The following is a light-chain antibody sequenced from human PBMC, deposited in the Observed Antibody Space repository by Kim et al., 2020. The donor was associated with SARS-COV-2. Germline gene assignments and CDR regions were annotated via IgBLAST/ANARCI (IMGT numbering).Light chain of an antibody. Sequence: EIVMTQSPATLSLSPGVRATLSCRASQNVNYYLAWYQQKPGQAPRLLMYAASKRATGTPARFSGSGSGTDFTLTISSLEPEDFAVYYCQQRSSWPLTLGQGTRLESK. CDR2: AAS. CDR1: QNVNYY. V-gene: IGKV3-11*01. CDR3: QQRSSWPLT. J-gene: IGKJ5*01.